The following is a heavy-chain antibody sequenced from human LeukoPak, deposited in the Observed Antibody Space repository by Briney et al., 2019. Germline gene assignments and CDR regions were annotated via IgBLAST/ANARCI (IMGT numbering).Heavy chain of an antibody. CDR2: IYYSGST. CDR3: ASSGIAADDY. Sequence: PSETLSLTCTVSGGSISSSSYYWGWIRQPPGQGLEWIGSIYYSGSTYYNPSLKSRVTISVDTSKNQFSLKLSSVTDADTAVYYCASSGIAADDYWGQGTLVTVSS. J-gene: IGHJ4*02. CDR1: GGSISSSSYY. V-gene: IGHV4-39*01. D-gene: IGHD6-13*01.